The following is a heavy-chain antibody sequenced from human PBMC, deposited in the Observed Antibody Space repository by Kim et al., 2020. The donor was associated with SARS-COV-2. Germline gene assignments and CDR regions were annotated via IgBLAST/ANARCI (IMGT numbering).Heavy chain of an antibody. D-gene: IGHD3-10*01. CDR1: GFTFSSYA. J-gene: IGHJ4*02. CDR2: ISGSGGST. CDR3: AKDLREPIWFGESVLVRFGFDY. V-gene: IGHV3-23*01. Sequence: GGSLRLSCAASGFTFSSYAMSWVRQAPGKGLEWVSAISGSGGSTYYADSVKGRFTISRDNSKNTLYLQMNSLRAEDTAVYYCAKDLREPIWFGESVLVRFGFDYWGQGTLVTVSS.